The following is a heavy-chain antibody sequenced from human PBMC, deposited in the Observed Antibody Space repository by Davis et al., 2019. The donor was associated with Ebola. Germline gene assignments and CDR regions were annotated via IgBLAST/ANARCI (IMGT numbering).Heavy chain of an antibody. J-gene: IGHJ3*02. CDR1: GYTFTNYY. D-gene: IGHD5-12*01. CDR3: TTPGGQDSGYDVFDI. CDR2: INPNDGRT. Sequence: ASVKVSCKASGYTFTNYYMHWVRQARGQGLEWMGMINPNDGRTIYAQKFQGRVNVTRDTSTTTVYMDLSSLRSEDTALYYCTTPGGQDSGYDVFDIWGQGTMVTVSS. V-gene: IGHV1-46*03.